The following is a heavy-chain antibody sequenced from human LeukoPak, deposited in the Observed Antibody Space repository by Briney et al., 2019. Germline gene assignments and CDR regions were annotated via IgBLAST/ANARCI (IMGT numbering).Heavy chain of an antibody. V-gene: IGHV3-21*01. CDR2: ITSGSSHI. J-gene: IGHJ6*03. CDR3: ARTINYDILTGSTYYYYYYMDV. CDR1: GFTFSSYN. D-gene: IGHD3-9*01. Sequence: TGGSLRLSCAASGFTFSSYNMNWVRQTPGQGLEWVSSITSGSSHIYYADSVKGRFTISRDNAKNSLYLQMNSLRAEDTAVYYCARTINYDILTGSTYYYYYYMDVWGKGTTVTVSS.